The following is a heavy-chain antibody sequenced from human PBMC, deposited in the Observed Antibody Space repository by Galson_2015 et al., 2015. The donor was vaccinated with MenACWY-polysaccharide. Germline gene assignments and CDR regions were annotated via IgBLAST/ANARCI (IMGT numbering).Heavy chain of an antibody. D-gene: IGHD1-7*01. Sequence: SLRLSCAASGFTFSSYAMSWVRQAPGKGLEWVSDISGSGATTLYAGSVKGRFTISRDNSKNTLHLQMNILRAEDTAVYYCAKYGGKIGSTSPPPYYCDSWGQGSLVTVSS. CDR1: GFTFSSYA. V-gene: IGHV3-23*01. J-gene: IGHJ4*02. CDR2: ISGSGATT. CDR3: AKYGGKIGSTSPPPYYCDS.